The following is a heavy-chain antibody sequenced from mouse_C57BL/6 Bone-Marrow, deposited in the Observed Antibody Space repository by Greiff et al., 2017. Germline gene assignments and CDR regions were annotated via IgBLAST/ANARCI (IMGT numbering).Heavy chain of an antibody. Sequence: QVQLKQSGAELVRPGTSVKVSCKASGYAFTNYLIEWVKQRPGQGLEWIGVINPGSGGTNYNEQFKGKATLTADKSSSTAYMQLSSLTSEDSAVYFCARSRNCDSWFAYWGQGTLVTVSA. V-gene: IGHV1-54*01. J-gene: IGHJ3*01. D-gene: IGHD4-1*01. CDR3: ARSRNCDSWFAY. CDR1: GYAFTNYL. CDR2: INPGSGGT.